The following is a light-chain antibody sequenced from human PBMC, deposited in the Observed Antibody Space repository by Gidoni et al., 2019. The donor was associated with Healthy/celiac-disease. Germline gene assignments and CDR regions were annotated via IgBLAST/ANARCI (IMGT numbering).Light chain of an antibody. CDR3: QQRSNWPS. J-gene: IGKJ4*01. V-gene: IGKV3-11*01. Sequence: VLTQSPATLSLSPGERATLSCRASQSVSSYLAWYQQQPGQAPRLLIYDASNRATGIPARFSGSGSGTDFTLTISSLEPEDFAVYYCQQRSNWPSFGGGTKVEIK. CDR2: DAS. CDR1: QSVSSY.